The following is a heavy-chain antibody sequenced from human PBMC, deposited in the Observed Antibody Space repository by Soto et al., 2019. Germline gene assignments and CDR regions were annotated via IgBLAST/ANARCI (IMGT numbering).Heavy chain of an antibody. CDR1: GYTFTSYG. V-gene: IGHV1-18*01. D-gene: IGHD5-12*01. J-gene: IGHJ4*02. Sequence: QVKLVQSGAEVKKPGASVKVSCKASGYTFTSYGISWVRQAPGQGLEWLGWISAYNGNTNYTQKLQGRVTMTTDTNTSTAYMELRSLRSDDTAVYYCARVPPTRWKFDYWCQGTLVTVSS. CDR2: ISAYNGNT. CDR3: ARVPPTRWKFDY.